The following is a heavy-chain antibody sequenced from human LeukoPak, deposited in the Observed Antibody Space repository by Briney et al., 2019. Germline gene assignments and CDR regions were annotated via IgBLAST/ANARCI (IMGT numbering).Heavy chain of an antibody. CDR2: INAGNGNT. CDR3: ARGVAAAGTGDLDY. V-gene: IGHV1-3*01. Sequence: ASVKVSCKGSGYTFTNYAIHWVRQAPGQRLEWMGWINAGNGNTKYSQKFQGRVTITRDTSASTAYMELSSLRSEDTAVYYCARGVAAAGTGDLDYWGQGTLVTVSS. D-gene: IGHD6-13*01. CDR1: GYTFTNYA. J-gene: IGHJ4*02.